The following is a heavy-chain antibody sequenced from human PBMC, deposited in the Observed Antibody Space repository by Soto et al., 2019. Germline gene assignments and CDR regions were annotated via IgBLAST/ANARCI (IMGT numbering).Heavy chain of an antibody. CDR3: AILKLVAGRNRFDP. CDR2: ILYDGSSK. CDR1: GFTFSSYG. V-gene: IGHV3-33*03. Sequence: QVQLVESGGGVVQPGTSLRLSCVTSGFTFSSYGMHWVRQAPGKGLEWVSVILYDGSSKYYADSVKGRFTISRVNSNNTLYLQTRSLRDEDTAVYYCAILKLVAGRNRFDPWGQGTLVTVSS. D-gene: IGHD6-19*01. J-gene: IGHJ5*02.